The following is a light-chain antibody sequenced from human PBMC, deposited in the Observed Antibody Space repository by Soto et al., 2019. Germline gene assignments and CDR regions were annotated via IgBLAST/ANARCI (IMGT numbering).Light chain of an antibody. CDR1: SSDVGSYNL. J-gene: IGLJ3*02. Sequence: QSALTQPASVSGSPGQSITISCNGTSSDVGSYNLVSWYQQHPGKAPKLMIYEGNERPSGVSNRFSGSKSGNTASLTISGLQAEDEADYYCCSYAGSSTWVFGGGTKLTVL. CDR2: EGN. CDR3: CSYAGSSTWV. V-gene: IGLV2-23*01.